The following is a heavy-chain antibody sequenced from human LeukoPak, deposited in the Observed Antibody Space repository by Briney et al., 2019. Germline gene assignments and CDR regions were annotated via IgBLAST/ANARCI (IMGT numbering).Heavy chain of an antibody. D-gene: IGHD6-13*01. CDR2: IYYSGST. CDR1: GGSISSYY. Sequence: SETLSLTCTVSGGSISSYYWSWIRQPPGKGLEWIGYIYYSGSTNYNPSLKSRVTISVDTSKNQFSLKLSSVTAADTAVYYCACSIAAAGMGENWFDPWGQGTLVTVSS. J-gene: IGHJ5*02. V-gene: IGHV4-59*01. CDR3: ACSIAAAGMGENWFDP.